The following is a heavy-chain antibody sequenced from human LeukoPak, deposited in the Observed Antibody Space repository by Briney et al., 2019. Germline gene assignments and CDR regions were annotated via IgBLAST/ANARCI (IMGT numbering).Heavy chain of an antibody. CDR1: GFTFSSYS. D-gene: IGHD1-20*01. J-gene: IGHJ4*02. CDR2: ISGSSSYI. Sequence: PGGSLRLSCAASGFTFSSYSMNWVRQAPGKGLEWVSSISGSSSYIYYADSAKGRFTISRDNAKNSLYLQMNSLRAEDTAVYYCARAHNWKYGTFDYWGQGTLVTVSS. CDR3: ARAHNWKYGTFDY. V-gene: IGHV3-21*01.